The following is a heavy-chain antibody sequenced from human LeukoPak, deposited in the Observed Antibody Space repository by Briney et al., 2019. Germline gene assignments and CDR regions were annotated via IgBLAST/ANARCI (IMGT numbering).Heavy chain of an antibody. CDR1: GYSISSGYY. CDR3: AREGVLVVAATPPDY. J-gene: IGHJ4*02. CDR2: IYHSGST. V-gene: IGHV4-38-2*02. Sequence: PSETLSLTCTVSGYSISSGYYWGWIRRPPGKGLEWIGSIYHSGSTYYNPSLKSRVTISVDTSKNQFSLKLSSVTAADTAVYYCAREGVLVVAATPPDYWGQGTLVTVSS. D-gene: IGHD2-15*01.